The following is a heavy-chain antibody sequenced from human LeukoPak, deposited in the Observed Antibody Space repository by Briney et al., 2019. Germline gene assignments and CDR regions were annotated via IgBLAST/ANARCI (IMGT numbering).Heavy chain of an antibody. CDR1: GGTFSSYA. CDR3: ARVGSADYYYYMDV. Sequence: GASVKVSCKASGGTFSSYAISWVRQAPGQGLEWMGGIIPIFGTANYAQKFQGRVTITTDESTSTAYMELSSLRSGDTAVYYCARVGSADYYYYMDVWGKGTTVTVSS. CDR2: IIPIFGTA. V-gene: IGHV1-69*05. J-gene: IGHJ6*03. D-gene: IGHD5-12*01.